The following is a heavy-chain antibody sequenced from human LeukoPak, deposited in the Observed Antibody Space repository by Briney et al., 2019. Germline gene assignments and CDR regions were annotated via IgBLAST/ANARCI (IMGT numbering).Heavy chain of an antibody. CDR2: IYYSGST. CDR1: GGSVSSSTSY. D-gene: IGHD1-26*01. Sequence: PSETLSRTCTVSGGSVSSSTSYWGWIRQPPGKGLEWIASIYYSGSTYYNPSLKSRVTKSMDTSKNQFSLKLRSVTAADAAVYYCARGGATNFFNYWGQGTLVTVSS. J-gene: IGHJ4*02. V-gene: IGHV4-39*07. CDR3: ARGGATNFFNY.